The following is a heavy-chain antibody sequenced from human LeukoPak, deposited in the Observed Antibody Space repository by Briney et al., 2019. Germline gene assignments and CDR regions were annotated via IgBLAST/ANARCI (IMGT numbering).Heavy chain of an antibody. V-gene: IGHV3-15*04. D-gene: IGHD1-7*01. CDR3: TTDEDWNYARKDV. Sequence: GGSLRLSCAASGFTFSNAWMNWVRQVPGKGLEWVGQTVSEIDGGTTDYAAPVKGRFTISRDDSKSTLYLQMNSLKIEDTAVYYCTTDEDWNYARKDVWGQGATVIVSS. J-gene: IGHJ6*02. CDR2: TVSEIDGGTT. CDR1: GFTFSNAW.